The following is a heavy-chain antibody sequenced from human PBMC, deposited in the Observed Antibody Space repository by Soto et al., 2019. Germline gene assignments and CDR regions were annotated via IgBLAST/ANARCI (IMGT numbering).Heavy chain of an antibody. CDR3: ARAYDSSGYWHHWFDP. V-gene: IGHV5-51*01. CDR2: IYPGDSDT. J-gene: IGHJ5*02. D-gene: IGHD3-22*01. CDR1: GYSFTSYW. Sequence: PGESLKISCKGSGYSFTSYWIGWVRQMPGKGLEWMGIIYPGDSDTRYSPSFQGQVTISADKSISTAYLQWSSLKASDTAMYYCARAYDSSGYWHHWFDPWGQGTLVTVSS.